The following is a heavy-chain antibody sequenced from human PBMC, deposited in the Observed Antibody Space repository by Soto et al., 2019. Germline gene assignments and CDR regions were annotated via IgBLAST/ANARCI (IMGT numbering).Heavy chain of an antibody. V-gene: IGHV3-33*03. CDR1: GFTFSSYG. CDR3: AVNLLTGYYRETMDV. CDR2: IWHDGSNK. D-gene: IGHD3-9*01. J-gene: IGHJ6*02. Sequence: QVQLVESGGGVVQPGRSLRLSCAATGFTFSSYGMHWVRQAPGKGLEWVATIWHDGSNKYYEGSGNGRFTISRDNSKNTLYLQMNSLRAEDSAVYHCAVNLLTGYYRETMDVWGQGTTVTVSS.